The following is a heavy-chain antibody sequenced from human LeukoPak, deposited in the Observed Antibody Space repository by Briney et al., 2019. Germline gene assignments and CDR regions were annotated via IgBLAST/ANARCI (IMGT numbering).Heavy chain of an antibody. CDR2: IYGGGDA. V-gene: IGHV3-66*01. CDR1: GFTFSITY. J-gene: IGHJ3*02. CDR3: ARDTPSRIGERSAFDI. Sequence: GGSLRLSCAASGFTFSITYMAWVRQAPGKGLEWVSVIYGGGDAYYADSVKGRLTIARDNSKKTLYLQMNNLRVEDTAVYYCARDTPSRIGERSAFDIWGQGTMVTVSS. D-gene: IGHD3-10*01.